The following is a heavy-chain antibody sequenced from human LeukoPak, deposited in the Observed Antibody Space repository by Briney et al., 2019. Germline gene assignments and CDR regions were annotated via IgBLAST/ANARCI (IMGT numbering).Heavy chain of an antibody. J-gene: IGHJ4*02. D-gene: IGHD3-22*01. CDR2: MNPNSGNT. CDR1: GYTFTSSD. V-gene: IGHV1-8*01. Sequence: ASVKVSCKASGYTFTSSDFNWVRQATGQGLEWMGWMNPNSGNTGYAQKFQGRVTMTRDTSISTAYMELSSLRSEDTAVYYCARDGRDSSGYYWVDYWGQGTLVTVSS. CDR3: ARDGRDSSGYYWVDY.